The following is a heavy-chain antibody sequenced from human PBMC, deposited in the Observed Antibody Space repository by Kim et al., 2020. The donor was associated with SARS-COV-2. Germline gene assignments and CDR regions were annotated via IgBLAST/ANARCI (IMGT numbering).Heavy chain of an antibody. Sequence: IYYADSVKGRFTISRDNAKTSLYLQMNSVRAEDTAVYYCARAGDSSSFDYWGQGTLVTVSS. CDR2: I. V-gene: IGHV3-21*01. CDR3: ARAGDSSSFDY. J-gene: IGHJ4*02. D-gene: IGHD6-6*01.